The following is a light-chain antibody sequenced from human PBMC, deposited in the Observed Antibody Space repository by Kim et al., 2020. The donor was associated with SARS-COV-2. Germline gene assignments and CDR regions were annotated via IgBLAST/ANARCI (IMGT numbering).Light chain of an antibody. CDR1: QSISRK. Sequence: STGESHTISYRASQSISRKLALYKQNPGQSPTLLLHDASTRATGTPARFSGSGSDTHFSLTIRSMQSEDFAIYYCQQYNNWPHMCTFGKGTKLEI. J-gene: IGKJ2*02. CDR3: QQYNNWPHMCT. CDR2: DAS. V-gene: IGKV3-15*01.